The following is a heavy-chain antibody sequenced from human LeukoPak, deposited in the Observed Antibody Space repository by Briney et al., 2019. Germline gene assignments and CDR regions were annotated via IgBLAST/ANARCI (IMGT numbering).Heavy chain of an antibody. D-gene: IGHD5-18*01. CDR2: IYYSGST. CDR1: GGSISSSSYY. Sequence: KTSETLSLTCTVSGGSISSSSYYWGWLRQPPGKGLEWIGSIYYSGSTYYNPSLKSRVTLSVDTSKNQFSLKLSSVTAADTAVYYCARSYGASVRSGCAYWGQGTLVTVSS. V-gene: IGHV4-39*07. CDR3: ARSYGASVRSGCAY. J-gene: IGHJ4*02.